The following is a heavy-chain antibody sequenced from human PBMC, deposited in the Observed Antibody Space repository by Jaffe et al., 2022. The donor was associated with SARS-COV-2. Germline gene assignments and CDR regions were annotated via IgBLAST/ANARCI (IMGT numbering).Heavy chain of an antibody. V-gene: IGHV3-48*02. CDR3: ARDLCSSTSCFEYYYYSGMDV. J-gene: IGHJ6*02. CDR2: ISSSSSTI. CDR1: GFTFSHYS. Sequence: EVQLVESGGGLVQPGGSLRLSCAASGFTFSHYSMNWVRQAPGKGLEWVSYISSSSSTIYYADSVKGRFTISRDNAKNSLYLQMNSLRDEDTAVYYCARDLCSSTSCFEYYYYSGMDVWGQGTTVTVSS. D-gene: IGHD2-2*01.